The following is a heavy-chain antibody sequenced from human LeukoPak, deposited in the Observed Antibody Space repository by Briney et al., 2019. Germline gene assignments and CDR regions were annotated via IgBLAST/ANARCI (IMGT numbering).Heavy chain of an antibody. CDR3: ARGYYYTTSGYYHSNWFDP. Sequence: SETLSHTCTVSGCSISSYYWSWIRQPPGKGLEWIGYIDYSGSTNYNPSLKSRVTISVDTSKNQFSLKMSSVTAADTAVYYCARGYYYTTSGYYHSNWFDPWGQGTLVTVSS. CDR2: IDYSGST. D-gene: IGHD3-22*01. CDR1: GCSISSYY. J-gene: IGHJ5*02. V-gene: IGHV4-59*12.